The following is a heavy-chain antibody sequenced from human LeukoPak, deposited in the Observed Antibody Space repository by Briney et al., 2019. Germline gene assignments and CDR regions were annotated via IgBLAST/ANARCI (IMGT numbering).Heavy chain of an antibody. Sequence: GGSLRLSCAASGFPFSSYGMHWVRQAPGKGLEWVAVIWYDGSNKYYGDSVKGRFTISRDSSKNTLYLQMNSLRAEDTAVYHCARLTYYYDSSGYYLFDYWGQGTLVTVSS. J-gene: IGHJ4*02. D-gene: IGHD3-22*01. CDR2: IWYDGSNK. CDR3: ARLTYYYDSSGYYLFDY. CDR1: GFPFSSYG. V-gene: IGHV3-33*01.